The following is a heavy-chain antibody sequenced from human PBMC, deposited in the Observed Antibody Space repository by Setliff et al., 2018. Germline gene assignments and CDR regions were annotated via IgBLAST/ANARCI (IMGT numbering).Heavy chain of an antibody. CDR2: INHSGTT. D-gene: IGHD1-1*01. CDR1: GGTFSDYY. Sequence: PSETLSLTCAAYGGTFSDYYWTWIRQPPGKGLEWIGEINHSGTTNYHPSLRSRVTISVDTAKNQFSLKLTSVTAADTAVYYCARTGTYRYFDYWGQGTRVTVSS. CDR3: ARTGTYRYFDY. V-gene: IGHV4-34*01. J-gene: IGHJ4*02.